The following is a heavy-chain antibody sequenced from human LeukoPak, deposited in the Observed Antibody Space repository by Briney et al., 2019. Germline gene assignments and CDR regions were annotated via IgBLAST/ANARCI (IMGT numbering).Heavy chain of an antibody. D-gene: IGHD6-13*01. J-gene: IGHJ6*02. V-gene: IGHV1-18*01. CDR2: ISAYNGNT. CDR3: ARDLYSSSWYVDYYSYGMDV. CDR1: GYTFTSYG. Sequence: ASVKVSCKASGYTFTSYGISWVRQAPGQGLEWMGWISAYNGNTNYAQKLQGRVTMATDTSTSTAYMELRSLRSDDTAVYYCARDLYSSSWYVDYYSYGMDVWGQGTTVTVSS.